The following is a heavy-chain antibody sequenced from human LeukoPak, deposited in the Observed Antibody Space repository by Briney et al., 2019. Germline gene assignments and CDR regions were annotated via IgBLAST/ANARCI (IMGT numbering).Heavy chain of an antibody. CDR1: GFTFSSYG. CDR2: ISYDGSNK. J-gene: IGHJ6*02. CDR3: AKARDVDTAMVPPYYYYYYGMDV. Sequence: GGSLRLSCAASGFTFSSYGMHWVRQAPGKGLEWVAVISYDGSNKYYADSVKGRFTISRDNSKNTLYLQMNSLRAEDTAVYYCAKARDVDTAMVPPYYYYYYGMDVWGQGTTVTVSS. V-gene: IGHV3-30*18. D-gene: IGHD5-18*01.